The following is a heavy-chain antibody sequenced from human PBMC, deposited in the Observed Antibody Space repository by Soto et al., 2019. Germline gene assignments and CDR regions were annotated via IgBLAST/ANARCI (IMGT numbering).Heavy chain of an antibody. CDR1: GGTFSSYA. J-gene: IGHJ6*02. V-gene: IGHV1-69*13. CDR2: IIPIFGTA. CDR3: ARGVGEEDIVLVPAAYYHYVMDV. D-gene: IGHD2-2*01. Sequence: SVKVSCKASGGTFSSYAISWVRQAPGQGLEWMGGIIPIFGTANYAQKFQGRVTITADESTSTAYMELSSLRSEDTAVYYCARGVGEEDIVLVPAAYYHYVMDVWGQGTTVIVSS.